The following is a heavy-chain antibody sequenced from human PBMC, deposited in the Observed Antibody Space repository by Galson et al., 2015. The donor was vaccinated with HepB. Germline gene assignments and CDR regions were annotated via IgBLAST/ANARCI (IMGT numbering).Heavy chain of an antibody. D-gene: IGHD6-19*01. Sequence: SLRLSCAASGFTFSHYWTHWVRQVPGRGLAWVSLISNDGTITNYADSVKGRFTISRDNARNTVYLQMDSLRAEDTAVYYCARVYSGWYWFDSWGQGTLVTVSS. J-gene: IGHJ5*01. V-gene: IGHV3-74*01. CDR2: ISNDGTIT. CDR3: ARVYSGWYWFDS. CDR1: GFTFSHYW.